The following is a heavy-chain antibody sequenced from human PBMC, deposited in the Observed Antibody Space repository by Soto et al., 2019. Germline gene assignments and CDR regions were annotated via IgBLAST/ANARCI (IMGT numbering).Heavy chain of an antibody. CDR1: GYTFTCYA. D-gene: IGHD3-16*01. J-gene: IGHJ4*01. Sequence: QVRLVQSGAEVKKPGASVKISCKASGYTFTCYAMHWVRQAPGQRLEWMGWINAGNGNTKYSQKFQGRVNITRDKSASTAYIELGSLRLDDTAVYCCVCVSAVRLTYNYFDYLGHGTLVTVCS. CDR3: VCVSAVRLTYNYFDY. V-gene: IGHV1-3*01. CDR2: INAGNGNT.